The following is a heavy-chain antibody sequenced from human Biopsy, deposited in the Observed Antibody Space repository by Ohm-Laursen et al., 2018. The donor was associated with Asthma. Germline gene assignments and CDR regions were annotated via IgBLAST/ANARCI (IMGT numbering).Heavy chain of an antibody. J-gene: IGHJ4*02. CDR3: AREGVAGTHIED. CDR2: ISYDGSSI. V-gene: IGHV3-30-3*01. Sequence: SLRLSCAATRFTYEMHWVRQAPGKGLEWVAVISYDGSSIYYADSVKGRFTISRNNSKNTLSLQMNSLTAEDTAVYYCAREGVAGTHIEDWGQGTLVTVSS. D-gene: IGHD6-19*01. CDR1: RFTYE.